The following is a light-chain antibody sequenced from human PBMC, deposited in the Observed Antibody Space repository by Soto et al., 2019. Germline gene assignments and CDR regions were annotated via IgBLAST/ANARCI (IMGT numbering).Light chain of an antibody. CDR1: QSVYNNY. J-gene: IGKJ2*01. V-gene: IGKV3-20*01. Sequence: EIVLTQSPGTLSLSPGERATLSCRASQSVYNNYLAWYQQKPGQTPRLLVNGASNRATGIPDRFSGGGSGTDFALTFSSLEPEDFAVYYCLQYGLPPHSLGQGNRVDIK. CDR2: GAS. CDR3: LQYGLPPHS.